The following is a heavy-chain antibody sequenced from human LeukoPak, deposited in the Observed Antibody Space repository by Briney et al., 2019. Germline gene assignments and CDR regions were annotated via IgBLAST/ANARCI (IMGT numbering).Heavy chain of an antibody. Sequence: GSLRLSCAASGFSFSNYGMAWVRQAPGKGLEWVAFIRYDGNNKDYADSVKGRFTISRDNSKSTLYLQMNSLRVDDTAVYYCAKGYGDLVAFDIWGQGTMVTVSS. CDR1: GFSFSNYG. CDR3: AKGYGDLVAFDI. V-gene: IGHV3-30*02. CDR2: IRYDGNNK. D-gene: IGHD4/OR15-4a*01. J-gene: IGHJ3*02.